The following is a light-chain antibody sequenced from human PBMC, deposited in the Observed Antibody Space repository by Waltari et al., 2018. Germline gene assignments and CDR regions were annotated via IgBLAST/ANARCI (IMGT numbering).Light chain of an antibody. J-gene: IGLJ1*01. CDR1: SSDVGGSNY. Sequence: QSALTQPRPVSGSPGQSVTIPCTGTSSDVGGSNYVSWYQQHPGKAPKLMIYDVSKRPSGVPDRFSGSKSGNTASLTISGLQAEDEADYYCCSYAGSYTYVFGTGTKVTVL. CDR2: DVS. V-gene: IGLV2-11*01. CDR3: CSYAGSYTYV.